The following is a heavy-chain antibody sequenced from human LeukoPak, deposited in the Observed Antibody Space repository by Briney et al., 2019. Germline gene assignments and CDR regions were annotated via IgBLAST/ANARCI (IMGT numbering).Heavy chain of an antibody. V-gene: IGHV3-9*01. J-gene: IGHJ4*02. CDR3: AKDRAAGPAYFDY. CDR2: ISWNSGSI. Sequence: PGESLRLSCAASGFTFDDYAMHWVRQAPGKGLEWVSGISWNSGSIGYADSVKGRFTISRDNAKNSLYLQMNSLRAEDTALYYCAKDRAAGPAYFDYWGQGTLVTVSS. CDR1: GFTFDDYA.